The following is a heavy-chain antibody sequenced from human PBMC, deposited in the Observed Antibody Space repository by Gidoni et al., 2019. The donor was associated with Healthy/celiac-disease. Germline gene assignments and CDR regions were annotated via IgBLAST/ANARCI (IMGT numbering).Heavy chain of an antibody. CDR1: GGSISSSSYY. V-gene: IGHV4-39*01. CDR3: ARQGTTVTTPFGY. J-gene: IGHJ4*02. CDR2: IYYRGST. Sequence: LQLPEPGPGLVKPSETLSLTCTASGGSISSSSYYWGRARQPPGKGLEWIGSIYYRGSTYYNPSLKSRGTISVDTSKNQFSLKLSSVTAADTAVYYCARQGTTVTTPFGYWGQGTLVTVSS. D-gene: IGHD4-17*01.